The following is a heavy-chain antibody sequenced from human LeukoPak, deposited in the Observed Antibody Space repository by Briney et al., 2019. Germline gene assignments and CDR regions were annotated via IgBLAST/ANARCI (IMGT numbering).Heavy chain of an antibody. D-gene: IGHD2-2*01. J-gene: IGHJ6*02. V-gene: IGHV4-59*01. CDR3: AGVGCLGTSCIYYYGMDV. CDR2: IYYSGST. CDR1: GGSISSYY. Sequence: SETLSLTCTVSGGSISSYYWSWIRQPPGKGLEWIGYIYYSGSTNYNPSLKSRVTISVDTSKNQFSLKLSSVTAADTAVYYCAGVGCLGTSCIYYYGMDVWGQGTTVTVSS.